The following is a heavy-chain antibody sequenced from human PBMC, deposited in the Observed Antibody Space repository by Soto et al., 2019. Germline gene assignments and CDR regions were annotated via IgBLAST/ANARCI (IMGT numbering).Heavy chain of an antibody. V-gene: IGHV4-39*01. CDR2: FYDGNT. CDR1: GGSVTRRSSY. D-gene: IGHD3-10*01. Sequence: SETLSLTCIVSGGSVTRRSSYWAWIRQPPGKGLEWVGTFYDGNTYHNPSLRSRITIAVDTSKNQFSLKLNSVAAADTAFYYCATTRGLAVGGSFDYWGQGMLVTVSS. J-gene: IGHJ4*02. CDR3: ATTRGLAVGGSFDY.